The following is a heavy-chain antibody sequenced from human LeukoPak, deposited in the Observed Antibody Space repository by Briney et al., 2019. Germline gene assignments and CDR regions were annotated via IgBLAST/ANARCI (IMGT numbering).Heavy chain of an antibody. J-gene: IGHJ5*02. Sequence: SETLSLTCTVSGGSISSSNYYWGWIRQPPGKGLEWIGSIYYSGSTYYNPSLKSRVIVSLDTSKNQFSLKLTSVTAADTAVYYCARVANTMWSWFDPWGQGTLVTVSS. CDR1: GGSISSSNYY. V-gene: IGHV4-39*07. CDR3: ARVANTMWSWFDP. CDR2: IYYSGST. D-gene: IGHD3-10*02.